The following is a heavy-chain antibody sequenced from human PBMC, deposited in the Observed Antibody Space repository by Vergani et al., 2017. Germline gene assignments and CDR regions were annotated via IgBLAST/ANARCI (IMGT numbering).Heavy chain of an antibody. Sequence: EVHLVESGGGLVKPGGSLRLSCAASGFTFSTYSMNWVRQAPGKGLEWVSSISSASSYIYYADSVRGRFTISRDNSKNTLYLQMNSLRAEDTAVYYCASGDYYDSSGYLTNFDYWGQGTLVTVSS. J-gene: IGHJ4*02. V-gene: IGHV3-21*01. CDR1: GFTFSTYS. CDR2: ISSASSYI. CDR3: ASGDYYDSSGYLTNFDY. D-gene: IGHD3-22*01.